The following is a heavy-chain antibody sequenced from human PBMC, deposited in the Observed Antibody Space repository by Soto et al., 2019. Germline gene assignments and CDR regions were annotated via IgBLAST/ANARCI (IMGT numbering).Heavy chain of an antibody. CDR1: GYSFTTYW. CDR2: IYPGDSDS. CDR3: ARLTRVVPYYFDY. D-gene: IGHD2-15*01. V-gene: IGHV5-51*01. J-gene: IGHJ4*02. Sequence: PGESLEISCKGSGYSFTTYWIGWVRQMPGKGLEWMGIIYPGDSDSRYSPSFQGQVTISADKSISTAYLQWSSLKASDTAMYYCARLTRVVPYYFDYWAQGTLVTVSS.